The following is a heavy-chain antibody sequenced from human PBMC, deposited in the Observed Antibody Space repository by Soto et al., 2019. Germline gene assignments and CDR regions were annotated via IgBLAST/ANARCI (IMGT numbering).Heavy chain of an antibody. CDR3: ASDHRWSTRYYGMDV. V-gene: IGHV4-31*03. D-gene: IGHD2-15*01. Sequence: SETLSLTCTVSGDSISSNGYYWSWIRQHPGKGLEWIGYIHYSGSTYYNPSLKSRVTLSLDTSKKQFSLKLSSVTAADTAVYYCASDHRWSTRYYGMDVWGQGTTVTVSS. J-gene: IGHJ6*02. CDR2: IHYSGST. CDR1: GDSISSNGYY.